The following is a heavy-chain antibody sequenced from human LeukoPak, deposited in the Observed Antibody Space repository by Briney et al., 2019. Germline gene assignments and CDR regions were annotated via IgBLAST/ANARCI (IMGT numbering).Heavy chain of an antibody. J-gene: IGHJ6*03. D-gene: IGHD2-21*02. CDR2: ISSFSGTI. CDR3: AKGSKTLLFTRDHYIGV. CDR1: GFSFSTYW. Sequence: GGSLRLSCETSGFSFSTYWMSWVRQAPGKGLEWVSYISSFSGTINYADSVKGRFTISRDNAKNSLYLQMNSLRAEDTAVYYCAKGSKTLLFTRDHYIGVWGKGTTVTISS. V-gene: IGHV3-48*01.